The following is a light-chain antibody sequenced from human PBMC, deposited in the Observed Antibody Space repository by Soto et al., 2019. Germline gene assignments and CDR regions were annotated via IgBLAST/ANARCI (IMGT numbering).Light chain of an antibody. CDR1: TSNIGSNT. Sequence: QAVVTQPPSASGTPGQRVTISCSGSTSNIGSNTVNWYQQLPGTAPKLLIYGDDQRPSGVPDRFSGSKSGTSASLAVSGLQSEDEADYYCAAWDDSLHGPLFGGGTKLTVL. CDR3: AAWDDSLHGPL. J-gene: IGLJ2*01. V-gene: IGLV1-44*01. CDR2: GDD.